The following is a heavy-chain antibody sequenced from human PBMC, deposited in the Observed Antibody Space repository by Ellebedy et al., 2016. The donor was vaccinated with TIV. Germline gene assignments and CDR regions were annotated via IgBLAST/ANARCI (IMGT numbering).Heavy chain of an antibody. CDR3: ASRMVAINPSGYGLDV. D-gene: IGHD4/OR15-4a*01. Sequence: GGSLRLSCAASGFTFSSYWMHWVRQAPGKGLVWVSHMYSDGSTTRYANSVQGRFTISRDNARNTLYLQMNSLRAEDTAVYYCASRMVAINPSGYGLDVWGQGTTVTVSS. CDR2: MYSDGSTT. CDR1: GFTFSSYW. V-gene: IGHV3-74*01. J-gene: IGHJ6*02.